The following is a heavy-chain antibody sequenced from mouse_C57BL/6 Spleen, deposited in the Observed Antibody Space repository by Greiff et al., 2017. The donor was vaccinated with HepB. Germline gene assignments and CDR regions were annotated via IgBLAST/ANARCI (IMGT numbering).Heavy chain of an antibody. CDR3: TRHYGYAVDY. CDR2: IDPETGGT. J-gene: IGHJ2*01. Sequence: VQLQQSGAELVRPGASVTLSCKASGYTFTDYEMHWVKQTPVHGLEWIGAIDPETGGTAYNQKFKGKAILTADKSSSTAYMELRSLTSEDSAVYYCTRHYGYAVDYWGQGTTLTVSS. V-gene: IGHV1-15*01. CDR1: GYTFTDYE. D-gene: IGHD2-2*01.